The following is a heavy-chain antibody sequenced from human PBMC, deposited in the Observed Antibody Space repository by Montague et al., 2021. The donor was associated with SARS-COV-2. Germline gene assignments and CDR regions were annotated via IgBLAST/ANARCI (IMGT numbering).Heavy chain of an antibody. CDR2: ISDSGST. CDR3: ARHYSATLPAVY. V-gene: IGHV4-59*08. Sequence: SETLSLTCTVSGGSISSFYWSWFRQPPGTGLEWIGYISDSGSTNYNPSLTSRVTMSVDTSTNQFSLKVNSVTAADTAVYYCARHYSATLPAVYWGQGTLVTVSS. J-gene: IGHJ4*02. D-gene: IGHD2-15*01. CDR1: GGSISSFY.